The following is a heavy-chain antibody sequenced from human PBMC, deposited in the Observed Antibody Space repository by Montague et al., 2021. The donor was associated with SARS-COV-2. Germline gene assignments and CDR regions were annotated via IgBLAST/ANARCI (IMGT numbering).Heavy chain of an antibody. CDR1: AGSISSHY. D-gene: IGHD1-1*01. V-gene: IGHV4-59*11. CDR2: VYYTGST. J-gene: IGHJ4*02. CDR3: ARAQNTCFIANCVNYFGI. Sequence: SETLSLTCTVSAGSISSHYWSWIRQPPGKALEWIGYVYYTGSTEYNPSLKSRVTMSVDTPKNRFSLSLRSLTAADTAVYYCARAQNTCFIANCVNYFGIWGLGALVTVSS.